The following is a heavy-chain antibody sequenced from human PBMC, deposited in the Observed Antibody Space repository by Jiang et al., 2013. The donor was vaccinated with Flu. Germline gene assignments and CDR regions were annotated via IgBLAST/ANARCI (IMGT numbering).Heavy chain of an antibody. Sequence: QLLESGGGVVQPGRSLRLSCAASGFTFSSYGMHWVRQAPGKGLEWVAVIWSDGSIEYYGDSVKGRFTISRDNANNTLYLQMNSLRVEDTAVYYCARGAFIAAAELGGDPWGQGTLVTVSS. V-gene: IGHV3-33*01. J-gene: IGHJ5*02. CDR1: GFTFSSYG. CDR2: IWSDGSIE. D-gene: IGHD6-13*01. CDR3: ARGAFIAAAELGGDP.